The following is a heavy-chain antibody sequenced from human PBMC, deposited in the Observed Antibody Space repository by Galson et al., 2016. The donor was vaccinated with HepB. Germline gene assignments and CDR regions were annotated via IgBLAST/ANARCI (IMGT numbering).Heavy chain of an antibody. V-gene: IGHV1-3*01. Sequence: SVKVSCKASGNTSSIYSMHWVRQAPGQRLEWMGWINGGNSDTKYSQQFQGRVTFTRVTSASTAYLELSNLTSEDTAVYYCATTGYCSGGSCDRGWFDPWGRGTLVTVSS. J-gene: IGHJ5*02. D-gene: IGHD2-15*01. CDR1: GNTSSIYS. CDR3: ATTGYCSGGSCDRGWFDP. CDR2: INGGNSDT.